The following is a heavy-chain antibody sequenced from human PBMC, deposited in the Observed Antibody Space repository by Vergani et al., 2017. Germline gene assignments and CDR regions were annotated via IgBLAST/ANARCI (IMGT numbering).Heavy chain of an antibody. Sequence: QVQLPQWGAGLLKPSETLSLTCAVYGGSFSGYYWSWIRQPPGKGLEWIGEINHSGSTNYNPSLKSRVTISADTSKNQFSLKLSSVTAADTAVYYCARNVRLSRREMDVWGKGTTVTVSS. CDR2: INHSGST. V-gene: IGHV4-34*01. J-gene: IGHJ6*04. CDR3: ARNVRLSRREMDV. D-gene: IGHD1-26*01. CDR1: GGSFSGYY.